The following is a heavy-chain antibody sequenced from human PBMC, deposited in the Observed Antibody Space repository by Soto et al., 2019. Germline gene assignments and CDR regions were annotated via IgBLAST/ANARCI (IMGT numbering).Heavy chain of an antibody. D-gene: IGHD3-3*01. CDR2: IYYSGST. CDR1: GGSISSGDYY. CDR3: ARGASLDYDFWSGYYVFDY. J-gene: IGHJ4*02. Sequence: SETLSLTCTVSGGSISSGDYYWSWIRQPPGKGLEWIGYIYYSGSTYYNPSLKSRVTISVDTSKNQFSLKLSSVTAADTAVYYCARGASLDYDFWSGYYVFDYWGQGTLVTVSS. V-gene: IGHV4-30-4*01.